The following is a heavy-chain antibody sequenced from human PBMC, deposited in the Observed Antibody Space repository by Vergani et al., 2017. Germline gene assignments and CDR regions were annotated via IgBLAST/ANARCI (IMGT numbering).Heavy chain of an antibody. Sequence: EVQLVESGGGLVKPGGSLRLSCAASGFTFSNAWMSWVRQAPGKGLEWVGRIKSKTDGGTTDYAAPVKGRFTISRDDSKNTLYLQMNSLKTEDTAVYYCTTDMLDYYYDSSGYWLPYHGFDYWGQGTLVTVSS. CDR3: TTDMLDYYYDSSGYWLPYHGFDY. CDR1: GFTFSNAW. V-gene: IGHV3-15*01. CDR2: IKSKTDGGTT. D-gene: IGHD3-22*01. J-gene: IGHJ4*02.